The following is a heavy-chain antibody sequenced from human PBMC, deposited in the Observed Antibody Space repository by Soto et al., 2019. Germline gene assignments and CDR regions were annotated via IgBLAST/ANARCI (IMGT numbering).Heavy chain of an antibody. D-gene: IGHD3-22*01. V-gene: IGHV3-53*01. CDR3: ARDRVESGYPEYFQH. J-gene: IGHJ1*01. Sequence: EVQLVESGGGLIQPGGSLRLSCAASGFTVSSNYMSCVRQAPGKGLEWVSVIYSGGSTYYADSVKGRFTISRDNSKNTLYLQMNSLRPEDTAVYYCARDRVESGYPEYFQHWGQGTLVTVSS. CDR2: IYSGGST. CDR1: GFTVSSNY.